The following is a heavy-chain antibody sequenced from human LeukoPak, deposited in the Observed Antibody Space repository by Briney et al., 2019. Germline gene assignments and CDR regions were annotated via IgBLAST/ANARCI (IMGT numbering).Heavy chain of an antibody. Sequence: PSETLSLTCTVSGGSISSSSYYWGWIRQPPGKGLEWIGSIYYSGSTYYNPSLKSRVTISVDTPKNQFSLKLSSVTAADTAVYYCARGYSYGFFDYWGQGTLVTVSS. CDR2: IYYSGST. V-gene: IGHV4-39*01. CDR3: ARGYSYGFFDY. D-gene: IGHD5-18*01. J-gene: IGHJ4*02. CDR1: GGSISSSSYY.